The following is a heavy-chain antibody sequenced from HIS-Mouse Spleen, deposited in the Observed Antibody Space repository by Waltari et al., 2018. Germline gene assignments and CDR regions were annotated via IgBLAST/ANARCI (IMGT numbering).Heavy chain of an antibody. J-gene: IGHJ6*02. V-gene: IGHV1-8*01. CDR2: MNPNSGNT. CDR3: ARGSSSGSYWYYYYGMDV. Sequence: QVQLVQSGAEVKKPGASVKVSCKASGYTFTSYHINWVRQATGPGLEWMGWMNPNSGNTGYAQKFQGRVTMTRNTSISTAYMELSSLRSEDTAVYYCARGSSSGSYWYYYYGMDVWGQGTTVTVSS. CDR1: GYTFTSYH. D-gene: IGHD1-26*01.